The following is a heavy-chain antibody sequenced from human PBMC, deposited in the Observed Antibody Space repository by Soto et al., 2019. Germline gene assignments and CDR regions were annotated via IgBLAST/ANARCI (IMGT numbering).Heavy chain of an antibody. V-gene: IGHV4-31*03. Sequence: PSETLSLTCTVSGGSVSSGDYYWSWIRQHPGKGLEWIGYIYYSGSTYYNPSLKSRVTISVDTSKNQFSLKLSSVTAADTAVYYCARFPANYYYGMDVWGQGTTVTVSS. CDR1: GGSVSSGDYY. CDR2: IYYSGST. J-gene: IGHJ6*02. CDR3: ARFPANYYYGMDV.